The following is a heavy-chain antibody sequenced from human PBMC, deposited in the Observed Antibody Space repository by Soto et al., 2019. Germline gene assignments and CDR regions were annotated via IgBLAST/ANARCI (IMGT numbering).Heavy chain of an antibody. CDR2: INPNSGGT. CDR1: GYTFTGYY. D-gene: IGHD4-4*01. V-gene: IGHV1-2*04. Sequence: ASVKGSCKASGYTFTGYYMHWVRQAPGQGLEWMGWINPNSGGTNYAQKFQGWVTMTRDTSISTAYMELSRLRSDDTAVYYCAREDSNYFDYWGQGTLVTVSS. J-gene: IGHJ4*02. CDR3: AREDSNYFDY.